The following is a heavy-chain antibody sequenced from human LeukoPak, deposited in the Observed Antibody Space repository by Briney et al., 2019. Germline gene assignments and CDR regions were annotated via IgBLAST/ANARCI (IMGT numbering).Heavy chain of an antibody. Sequence: PGGSLRLSCAASGFTFSDYSMNWVRQAPGKGLEWVSYISFSVNTKYYGDSVKGRFTISRDNAKNSLYLHMDSLRAEDTAVYYCARLLGSYFDYWGQGTLVTVSS. CDR2: ISFSVNTK. CDR1: GFTFSDYS. CDR3: ARLLGSYFDY. V-gene: IGHV3-48*04. J-gene: IGHJ4*02. D-gene: IGHD7-27*01.